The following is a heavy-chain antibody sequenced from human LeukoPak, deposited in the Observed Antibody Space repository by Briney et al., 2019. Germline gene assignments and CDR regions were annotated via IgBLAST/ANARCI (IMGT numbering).Heavy chain of an antibody. CDR2: IWNDGSKK. CDR3: AALNGQAFDI. J-gene: IGHJ3*02. V-gene: IGHV3-33*01. Sequence: VGSLRLSCAASGFPFCSYGMLCVRQISGKGLEWVAVIWNDGSKKYYADSVKGRITISRDDYKNTLSLQMNSLTAADTAVYYCAALNGQAFDIWGQGTMVTVSS. D-gene: IGHD1-1*01. CDR1: GFPFCSYG.